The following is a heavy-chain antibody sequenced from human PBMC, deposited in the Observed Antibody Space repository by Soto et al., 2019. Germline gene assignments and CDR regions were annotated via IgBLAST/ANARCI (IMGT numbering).Heavy chain of an antibody. J-gene: IGHJ5*02. V-gene: IGHV4-34*01. CDR1: GGSFSGYY. CDR3: ARVPDR. D-gene: IGHD2-2*01. CDR2: INHSGST. Sequence: PSETLSLTCAVYGGSFSGYYWSWIRQPPGKGLEWIGEINHSGSTNYNPSLKSRVTISVDTSKNQFSLKLSSVTAADTAVYYCARVPDRWGQGNLVTVS.